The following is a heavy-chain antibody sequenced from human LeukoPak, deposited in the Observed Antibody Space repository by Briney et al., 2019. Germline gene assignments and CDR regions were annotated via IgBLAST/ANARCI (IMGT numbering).Heavy chain of an antibody. CDR3: ARDPYYGLGSYYRNYYGMDV. J-gene: IGHJ6*04. V-gene: IGHV3-33*01. D-gene: IGHD3-10*01. Sequence: PGGSLRLSCAASGFTFSSYGMHWVRQAPGKGLEWVAVIWYDGSNKYYADSVKGRFTISRDNSKNTLYLQMNSLRAEDTAVYYCARDPYYGLGSYYRNYYGMDVWGKGTTVTVSS. CDR2: IWYDGSNK. CDR1: GFTFSSYG.